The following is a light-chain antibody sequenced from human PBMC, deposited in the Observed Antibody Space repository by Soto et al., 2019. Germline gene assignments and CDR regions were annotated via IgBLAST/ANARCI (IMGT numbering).Light chain of an antibody. CDR3: QQYNNWPLT. Sequence: EIVMTQSPATLSVSPGERATRSCMASQGVSSSLAWYQQKPGQAPRLLLYAASTRAAGIPGRFSGSGSGTDFTLTISSLQSEEFAVYYCQQYNNWPLTFGGGTKVEI. CDR1: QGVSSS. V-gene: IGKV3-15*01. CDR2: AAS. J-gene: IGKJ4*01.